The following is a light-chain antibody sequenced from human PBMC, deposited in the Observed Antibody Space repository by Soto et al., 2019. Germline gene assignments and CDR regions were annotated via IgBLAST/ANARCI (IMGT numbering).Light chain of an antibody. J-gene: IGKJ5*01. CDR1: QGISSW. Sequence: DIQMTQSPSSVSASVGDRVTISCRASQGISSWLAWYQQKPGKAPKLLIYAASSLEAGVPSRSSGSRSGTDFTRTISSLQPDDFATYYCQQANSFPFTFGQGTRLEIK. CDR2: AAS. CDR3: QQANSFPFT. V-gene: IGKV1-12*02.